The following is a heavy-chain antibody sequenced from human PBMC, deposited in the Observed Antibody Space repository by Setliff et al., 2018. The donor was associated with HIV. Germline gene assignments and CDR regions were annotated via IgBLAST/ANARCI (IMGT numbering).Heavy chain of an antibody. J-gene: IGHJ5*02. CDR3: ARLPISGTLNWFDP. V-gene: IGHV3-33*08. CDR1: GFSFNNYA. CDR2: IWFDGSNK. Sequence: GGSLRLSCAASGFSFNNYAMHWVRQAPGTGLEWVAVIWFDGSNKYHSDSVKGRFTISRDNAKNSLYLQMNSLRAEDTAVYYCARLPISGTLNWFDPWGQGTLVTVSS. D-gene: IGHD3-10*01.